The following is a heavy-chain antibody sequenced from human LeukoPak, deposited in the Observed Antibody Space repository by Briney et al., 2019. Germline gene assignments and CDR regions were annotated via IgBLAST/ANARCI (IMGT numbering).Heavy chain of an antibody. D-gene: IGHD3-10*01. J-gene: IGHJ4*02. CDR1: GFTFSSYA. V-gene: IGHV3-21*01. CDR2: ISSSSSYI. Sequence: PGGSLRLSCAASGFTFSSYAMSWVRQAPGKGLEWVSSISSSSSYIYYADSVKGRFTISRDNAKNSLYLQMNSLRAEDTAVYYCARDLGDVGRLWFGEPAGDYWGQGTLVTVSS. CDR3: ARDLGDVGRLWFGEPAGDY.